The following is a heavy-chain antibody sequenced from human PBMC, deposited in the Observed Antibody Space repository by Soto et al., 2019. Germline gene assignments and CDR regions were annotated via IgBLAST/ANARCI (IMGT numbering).Heavy chain of an antibody. CDR1: GGSISNSNYY. V-gene: IGHV4-39*01. CDR2: IYYTGNT. CDR3: VRHSTWLLLSDY. J-gene: IGHJ4*02. Sequence: QLQLQESGPGLVKPSETLSLTCTVSGGSISNSNYYWGWIRQPPGKGLEWIGSIYYTGNTYYNPYLKSRVTISVDTSKNQFSLKLGSVTASDTAVYLCVRHSTWLLLSDYWGQGTLVTVSS. D-gene: IGHD3-22*01.